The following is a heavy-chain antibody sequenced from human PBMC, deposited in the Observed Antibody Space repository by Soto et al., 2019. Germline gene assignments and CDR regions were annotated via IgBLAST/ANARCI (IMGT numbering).Heavy chain of an antibody. Sequence: ASVNVSCKASGYTNTRYGISWVRQAPRQGLEWMGWISAYNGNTNYAQKLQGRVTMTTDTSTSTAYMELRSLRSDDTAVYYCARGRELHYYGSGSYYNPFDYWGQGTLVTVSS. D-gene: IGHD3-10*01. CDR2: ISAYNGNT. CDR1: GYTNTRYG. V-gene: IGHV1-18*01. CDR3: ARGRELHYYGSGSYYNPFDY. J-gene: IGHJ4*02.